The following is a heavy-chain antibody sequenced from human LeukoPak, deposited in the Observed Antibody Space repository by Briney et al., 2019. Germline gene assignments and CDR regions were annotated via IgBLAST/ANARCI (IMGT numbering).Heavy chain of an antibody. Sequence: GGSLRLSCAASGFTFSSYGMHWVRQAPGKGLEWVAVIWYDGSNKYYADSVKGRFTISRDDAKNSLYVQMNSLRDEDTAVYYCARVGYSGWNLEYWGQGTLVTVSS. J-gene: IGHJ4*02. CDR3: ARVGYSGWNLEY. CDR2: IWYDGSNK. V-gene: IGHV3-33*01. D-gene: IGHD5-12*01. CDR1: GFTFSSYG.